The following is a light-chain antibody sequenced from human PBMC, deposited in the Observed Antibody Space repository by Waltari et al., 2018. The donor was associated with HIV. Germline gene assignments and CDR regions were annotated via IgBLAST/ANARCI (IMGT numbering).Light chain of an antibody. CDR3: AAWDDSLRGVV. CDR2: RNN. Sequence: QSVLTQPPSASGTPGQRVTISCSGSSSNIGSNYVYWYQQLPGRAPKLLIDRNNQRPSGGPDRFSGSKAGTSASLAISGRRSDDEADYYCAAWDDSLRGVVFGGGAKLTVL. CDR1: SSNIGSNY. J-gene: IGLJ2*01. V-gene: IGLV1-47*01.